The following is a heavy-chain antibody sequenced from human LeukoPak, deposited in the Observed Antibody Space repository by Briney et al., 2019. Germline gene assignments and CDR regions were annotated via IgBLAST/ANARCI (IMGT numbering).Heavy chain of an antibody. CDR3: ARESLDTSWPFYYYYYMDV. J-gene: IGHJ6*03. D-gene: IGHD2-2*01. Sequence: ASVKVSCKSSGYTFTSYDINWVRQAPGQGLEWMGWMNPNSGNTGYAQKFQGRVTMTRNTSISTAYMELSSLRSVDTAVYYCARESLDTSWPFYYYYYMDVWGKGTTVTVSS. CDR1: GYTFTSYD. V-gene: IGHV1-8*01. CDR2: MNPNSGNT.